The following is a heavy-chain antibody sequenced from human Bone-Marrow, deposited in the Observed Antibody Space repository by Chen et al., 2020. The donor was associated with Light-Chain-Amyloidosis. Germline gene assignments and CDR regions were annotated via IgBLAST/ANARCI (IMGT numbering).Heavy chain of an antibody. V-gene: IGHV4-39*01. CDR2: IYYTGHT. CDR1: GGSFISSAYY. J-gene: IGHJ5*02. D-gene: IGHD1-26*01. CDR3: AGIMGAGWFDP. Sequence: QLQLQESGPGLVKSSETLSLTCPVSGGSFISSAYYWGWLRQPPGKGLEWIASIYYTGHTYYNPSLKSRVTISIDTSKAQFSLKLRNVTAADTAVYYCAGIMGAGWFDPWGQGTLVTVSS.